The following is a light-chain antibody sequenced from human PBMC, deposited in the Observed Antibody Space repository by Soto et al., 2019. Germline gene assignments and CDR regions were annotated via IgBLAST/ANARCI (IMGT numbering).Light chain of an antibody. CDR2: AAS. CDR1: QGITND. Sequence: AIQMTQSPSSLSASVGDRVTITCRASQGITNDLAWYQQRPGEAPRLLIYAASSLQSGVPSRFSGSGSGTDFPLTISPLQPEDFASYYCLQHYNFPYTFGQGTKLEIK. CDR3: LQHYNFPYT. V-gene: IGKV1-6*01. J-gene: IGKJ2*01.